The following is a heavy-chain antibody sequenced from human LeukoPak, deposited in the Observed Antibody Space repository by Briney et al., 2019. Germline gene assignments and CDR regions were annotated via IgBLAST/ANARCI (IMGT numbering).Heavy chain of an antibody. CDR1: GYTFTGYY. CDR2: INPSSGGT. J-gene: IGHJ6*03. D-gene: IGHD5-18*01. V-gene: IGHV1-2*02. Sequence: ASVKVSCKASGYTFTGYYMHWVRRAPGQGLEWMGWINPSSGGTNYAQKFQGRVTMTRDTSISTAYMELSRLRSDDTAVYYCARAGARGYSYGDYYYYYMDVWGKGTTVTVSS. CDR3: ARAGARGYSYGDYYYYYMDV.